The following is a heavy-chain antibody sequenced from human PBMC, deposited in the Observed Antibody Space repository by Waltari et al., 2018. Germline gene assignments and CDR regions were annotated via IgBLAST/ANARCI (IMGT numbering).Heavy chain of an antibody. J-gene: IGHJ4*02. CDR2: INPNSGGT. D-gene: IGHD6-19*01. V-gene: IGHV1-2*02. CDR1: GYNFTGYY. CDR3: ARVFVEQWLVPFDY. Sequence: QVQLVQSGAEVKKPGASVKVSCKASGYNFTGYYMHWVRQAPGKGLEWMGRINPNSGGTNYAQKFQGSVTMTRDTSISTAYMELSRLRSDDTAVYYCARVFVEQWLVPFDYWGQGTLVTVSS.